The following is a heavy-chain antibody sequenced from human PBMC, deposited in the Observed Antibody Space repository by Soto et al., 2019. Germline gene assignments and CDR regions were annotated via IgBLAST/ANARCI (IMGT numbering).Heavy chain of an antibody. J-gene: IGHJ6*03. CDR3: AKDRGDYGPNYFYYMDV. CDR2: ISGSGDST. V-gene: IGHV3-23*01. CDR1: GFTFSTYA. D-gene: IGHD4-17*01. Sequence: EVQLLESGGALVQPGGSLRLSCAASGFTFSTYAMTWVRQAPGKGLEWVSSISGSGDSTYYVGSVKGRFTISRDNSENTVVLQMSGLGAEDTAVYYCAKDRGDYGPNYFYYMDVWGKGTTVTVSS.